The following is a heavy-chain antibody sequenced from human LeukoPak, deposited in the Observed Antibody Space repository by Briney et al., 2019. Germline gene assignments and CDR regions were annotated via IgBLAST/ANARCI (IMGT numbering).Heavy chain of an antibody. CDR1: GGSISSSSYY. D-gene: IGHD1-1*01. J-gene: IGHJ3*02. CDR3: ASSERHWGAFDI. CDR2: IYYSGST. V-gene: IGHV4-39*01. Sequence: SETLSLTCTVSGGSISSSSYYWGWIRQPPGKGLEWIGSIYYSGSTYYNPSLKSRVTISVDTSKNQFSLKLSSVTAADTAVYYCASSERHWGAFDIWGQGTMVTVSS.